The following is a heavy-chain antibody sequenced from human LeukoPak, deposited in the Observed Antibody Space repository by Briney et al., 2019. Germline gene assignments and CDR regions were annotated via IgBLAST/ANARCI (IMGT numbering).Heavy chain of an antibody. CDR1: GGSISSYY. V-gene: IGHV4-59*08. CDR2: IYYSGMT. CDR3: ARRYCSGGSCYPRHFDF. J-gene: IGHJ4*02. D-gene: IGHD2-15*01. Sequence: SETLSLTCTVSGGSISSYYWSWIRQPPGKGLEGIGYIYYSGMTNYNPSLKSRVTMSVDTSKNQFSLNLNSATAADTAVYYCARRYCSGGSCYPRHFDFWGQGTLVTVSS.